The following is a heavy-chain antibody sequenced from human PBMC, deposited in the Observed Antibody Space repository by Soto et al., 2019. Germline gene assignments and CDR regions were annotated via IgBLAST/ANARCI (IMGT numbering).Heavy chain of an antibody. CDR3: ARTAAAGKYYYGVDV. J-gene: IGHJ6*02. CDR1: GYSFTSYW. Sequence: GESLTLSCKGSGYSFTSYWIGWVRQMLGKGLEWMGTIYPGDSDTRYSPSFQGQVTISADKSISTTYLQWSSLKASDTAMYYCARTAAAGKYYYGVDVWGQGTTVTVSS. D-gene: IGHD6-13*01. CDR2: IYPGDSDT. V-gene: IGHV5-51*01.